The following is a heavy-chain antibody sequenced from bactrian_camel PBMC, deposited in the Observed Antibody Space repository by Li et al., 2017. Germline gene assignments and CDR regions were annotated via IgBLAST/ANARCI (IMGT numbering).Heavy chain of an antibody. V-gene: IGHV3S53*01. CDR2: IDNDGSR. CDR3: ALGPGFDYCGRWSY. J-gene: IGHJ4*01. Sequence: VQLVESGGGSVQTGGPLRLYCVVSGHSRGSNCVGWYRLPPGRAPAEREAVATIDNDGSRGYGASVKGRFTISADKAKNTVYLQMNSLYAEDTGMYYCALGPGFDYCGRWSYWGQGTQVTVS. D-gene: IGHD2*01. CDR1: GHSRGSNC.